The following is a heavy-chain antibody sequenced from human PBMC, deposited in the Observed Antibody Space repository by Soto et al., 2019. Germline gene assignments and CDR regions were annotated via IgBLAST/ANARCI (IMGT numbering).Heavy chain of an antibody. CDR1: GFTFSSYA. V-gene: IGHV3-23*01. Sequence: EVQLLESGGGLVQPGGSLRLSCAASGFTFSSYAMSWVRQAPGKGLEWVSAISGSGGSTYYADSVKGRFTISRDNSKNTLYLEVNSVRAEDTAVYYCAKDGEGGTIVGAPSINWFDPWGQGTLVTVSS. D-gene: IGHD3-3*01. CDR2: ISGSGGST. CDR3: AKDGEGGTIVGAPSINWFDP. J-gene: IGHJ5*02.